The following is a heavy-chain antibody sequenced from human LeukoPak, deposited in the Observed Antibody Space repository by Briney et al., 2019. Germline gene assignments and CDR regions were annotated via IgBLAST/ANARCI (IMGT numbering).Heavy chain of an antibody. CDR2: IVPILGIA. CDR3: ARDQGDNSYGYYAIWYAFDV. CDR1: GGTFNNYA. Sequence: SVKVSCRASGGTFNNYAISWVRQAPGQGLEWMGRIVPILGIANYAQEFQGRLIITADKATSSAYMELSSLRSEDTAVYYCARDQGDNSYGYYAIWYAFDVWGQGTMVTVSS. J-gene: IGHJ3*01. V-gene: IGHV1-69*04. D-gene: IGHD5-18*01.